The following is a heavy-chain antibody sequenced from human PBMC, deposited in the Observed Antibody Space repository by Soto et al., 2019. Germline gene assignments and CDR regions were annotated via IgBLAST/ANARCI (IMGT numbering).Heavy chain of an antibody. V-gene: IGHV4-61*08. D-gene: IGHD3-10*01. CDR1: GGSTGSGGYA. CDR2: IYYSGST. CDR3: ARSHYDGSGSYPNWFDP. Sequence: SETLSLTCAVAGGSTGSGGYAWSWILQPPGKGLEWIGYIYYSGSTNYNPSLKSRVTISVDTSKSQFSLKLSCVTAADTDVYYCARSHYDGSGSYPNWFDPWGQGTPVTVSS. J-gene: IGHJ5*02.